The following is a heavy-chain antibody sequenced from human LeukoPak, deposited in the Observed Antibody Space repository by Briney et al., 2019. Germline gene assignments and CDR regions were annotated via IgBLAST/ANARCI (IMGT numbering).Heavy chain of an antibody. D-gene: IGHD2-2*01. V-gene: IGHV1-18*01. CDR1: GYTFTSYG. Sequence: ASVKVSCKASGYTFTSYGISWVRQAPGQGLEWMGWISAYNGNTNYAQKLRGRVTMTTDTSTSTAYMELRSLRSDDTAVYYCARDLVVVPAAMHYYYYGMDVWGQGTTVTVSS. J-gene: IGHJ6*02. CDR2: ISAYNGNT. CDR3: ARDLVVVPAAMHYYYYGMDV.